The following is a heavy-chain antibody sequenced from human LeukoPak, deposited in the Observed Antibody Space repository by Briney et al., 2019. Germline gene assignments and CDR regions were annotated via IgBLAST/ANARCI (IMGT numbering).Heavy chain of an antibody. Sequence: GGSLRLSCTASGITINDNYMIWVRQAPGKGLEWVSVIYFGGDTYYADSVKGRFTISRDNSKNTLYLQMNSLRAEDTAVYYCARGQVLAPYDYVWGSYRSPLDYWGQGTLVTVSS. CDR1: GITINDNY. D-gene: IGHD3-16*02. J-gene: IGHJ4*02. V-gene: IGHV3-53*05. CDR3: ARGQVLAPYDYVWGSYRSPLDY. CDR2: IYFGGDT.